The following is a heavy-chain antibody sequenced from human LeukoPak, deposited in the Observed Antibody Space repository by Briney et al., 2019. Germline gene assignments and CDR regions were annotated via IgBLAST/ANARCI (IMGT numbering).Heavy chain of an antibody. CDR1: GFTFSSYA. CDR3: AKGMTTVTGFFDY. V-gene: IGHV3-23*01. J-gene: IGHJ4*02. CDR2: FTGSGTGT. D-gene: IGHD4-17*01. Sequence: PGGSLRLSCAASGFTFSSYAMSWVRQAPGKGLEWVSTFTGSGTGTYFADSVKGRFTISRDNSKNTLYLHMNILRAEDTAVYYCAKGMTTVTGFFDYWGQGTLVTVSS.